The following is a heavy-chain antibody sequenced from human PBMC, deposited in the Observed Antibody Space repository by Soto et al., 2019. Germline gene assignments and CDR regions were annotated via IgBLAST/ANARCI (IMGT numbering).Heavy chain of an antibody. V-gene: IGHV4-39*01. CDR3: ARSPLNY. CDR1: GGSISNNNYY. CDR2: IYYSGST. J-gene: IGHJ4*02. Sequence: QLQLQESGPGLVKPSETLSLTCTVSGGSISNNNYYWGWIRQPPGKGLEWIGSIYYSGSTYYNPSLKSPVTISVDRSKNQFSLKLSSVTAADTALYYCARSPLNYWGQGTLVTVSS.